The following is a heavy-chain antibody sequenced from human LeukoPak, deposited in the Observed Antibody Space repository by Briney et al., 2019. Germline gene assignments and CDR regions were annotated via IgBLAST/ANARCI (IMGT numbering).Heavy chain of an antibody. CDR2: ISGSGGST. CDR3: ANSFEYYDILTGYSLGLHFQH. D-gene: IGHD3-9*01. J-gene: IGHJ1*01. CDR1: GFTFSSYA. V-gene: IGHV3-23*01. Sequence: GGSLRLSCAASGFTFSSYAMSWVRQAPGKGLEWVSAISGSGGSTYYAGSVKGRFTISRDNSKNTLYLQMNSLRAEDTAVYYCANSFEYYDILTGYSLGLHFQHWGQGTLVTVSS.